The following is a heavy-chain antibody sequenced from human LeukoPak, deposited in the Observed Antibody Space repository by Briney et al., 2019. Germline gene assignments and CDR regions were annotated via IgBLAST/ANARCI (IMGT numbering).Heavy chain of an antibody. CDR2: IYSGGST. Sequence: GGSLRLSCAASGFTFSSYWMSWVRQAPGKGLEWVSVIYSGGSTYYADSVKGRFTISRDNSKNTLYLQMNSLRAEDTAVYYCARWTTVVTDDDYWGQGTLVTVSS. V-gene: IGHV3-66*01. J-gene: IGHJ4*02. D-gene: IGHD4-23*01. CDR1: GFTFSSYW. CDR3: ARWTTVVTDDDY.